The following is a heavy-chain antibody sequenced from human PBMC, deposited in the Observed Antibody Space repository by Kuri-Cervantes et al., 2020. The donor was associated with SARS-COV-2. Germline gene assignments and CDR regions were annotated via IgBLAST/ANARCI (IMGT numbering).Heavy chain of an antibody. CDR2: ISTYRGNT. Sequence: ASVKVSCKTSGYTFSRNDISWGRQAPGQGLEWLGWISTYRGNTNYAQKLQGRVTMTTDTSTSKACMEQRSLRSDDTAVYYWAREGGWFDPWGQGTLVTVSS. J-gene: IGHJ5*02. CDR3: AREGGWFDP. CDR1: GYTFSRND. V-gene: IGHV1-18*01.